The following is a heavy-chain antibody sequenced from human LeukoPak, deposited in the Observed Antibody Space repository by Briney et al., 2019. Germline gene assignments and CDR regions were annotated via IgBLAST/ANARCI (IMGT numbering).Heavy chain of an antibody. D-gene: IGHD6-19*01. J-gene: IGHJ4*02. CDR3: ARRGQSGDSSGLDY. CDR1: GYAFTGYY. Sequence: ASVKVSCKASGYAFTGYYIHWVRQAPGQGLEWMGWINPNSGDTNYAQKFQGRVTMTRDTSISTAYMELSRLRSDDTAVYYCARRGQSGDSSGLDYWGQGTLVPVSS. V-gene: IGHV1-2*02. CDR2: INPNSGDT.